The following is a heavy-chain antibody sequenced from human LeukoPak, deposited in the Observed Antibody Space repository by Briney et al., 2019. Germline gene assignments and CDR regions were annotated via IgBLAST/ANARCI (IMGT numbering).Heavy chain of an antibody. CDR3: AKDNSRSKSLSYGDYVGAFDI. J-gene: IGHJ3*02. V-gene: IGHV3-23*01. CDR1: GFTFSSYA. CDR2: ISGSGGST. Sequence: GGSLRLSCAASGFTFSSYAMSWFRQAPGKGLKLVPAISGSGGSTYYADSVKGRFTISRDNSKNTLYLQMNSLRDEDTAVYYCAKDNSRSKSLSYGDYVGAFDIWGQGTMVTVSS. D-gene: IGHD4-17*01.